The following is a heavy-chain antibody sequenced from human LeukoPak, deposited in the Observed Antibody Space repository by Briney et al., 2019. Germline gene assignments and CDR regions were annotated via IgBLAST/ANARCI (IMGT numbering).Heavy chain of an antibody. Sequence: KAGGSLRLSCAASGFTFSSYSMNWVRQAPGKGLEWVSYISSSSSYIYDADSVKGRFTISRDNAKNPLYLQMNSLRAEDTAVYYCAKAHAYGGIDFDYWGQGTLVTVSS. CDR1: GFTFSSYS. D-gene: IGHD4-23*01. J-gene: IGHJ4*02. CDR2: ISSSSSYI. V-gene: IGHV3-21*01. CDR3: AKAHAYGGIDFDY.